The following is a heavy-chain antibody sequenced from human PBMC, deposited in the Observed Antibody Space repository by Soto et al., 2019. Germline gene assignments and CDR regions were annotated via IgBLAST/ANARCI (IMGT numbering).Heavy chain of an antibody. V-gene: IGHV1-69*13. CDR1: GGTFSSYA. CDR3: ARDLEYYDILTGPNGRYNAFDI. J-gene: IGHJ3*02. CDR2: IIPIFGTA. Sequence: SSVKVSCKASGGTFSSYAISWVRQAPGQGLEWMGGIIPIFGTANYAQKFQGRVTITADESTSTAYMELSSLRSEDTAVYYCARDLEYYDILTGPNGRYNAFDIWGQGTMVTVSS. D-gene: IGHD3-9*01.